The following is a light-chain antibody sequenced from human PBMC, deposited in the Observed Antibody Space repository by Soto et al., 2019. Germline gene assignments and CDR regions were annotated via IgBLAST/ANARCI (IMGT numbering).Light chain of an antibody. CDR2: DVT. V-gene: IGLV2-14*03. Sequence: QSALTQPASVSGFPGQSITISCTGSRSDVGGYNYVSWYQQHPAEAPKMIIYDVTSRPSGVSYRFSGSKSGNTASLTISGLQAEDEADYYCSSFTTVNTFVVFGGGTKVTVL. CDR3: SSFTTVNTFVV. J-gene: IGLJ3*02. CDR1: RSDVGGYNY.